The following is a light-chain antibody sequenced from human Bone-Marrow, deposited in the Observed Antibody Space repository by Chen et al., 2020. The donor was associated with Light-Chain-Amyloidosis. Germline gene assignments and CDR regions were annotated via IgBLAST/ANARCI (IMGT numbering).Light chain of an antibody. CDR3: QVWDRSSDRPV. CDR2: DDS. CDR1: NIGSTS. Sequence: YVLTQPSSVSVAPGQTATSAWGGNNIGSTSVHWYQQTPGQAPLLVVYDDSDRPSGIPERLSGSNSGNTATLTISRVEAGDEADYYCQVWDRSSDRPVFGGGTKLTVL. J-gene: IGLJ3*02. V-gene: IGLV3-21*02.